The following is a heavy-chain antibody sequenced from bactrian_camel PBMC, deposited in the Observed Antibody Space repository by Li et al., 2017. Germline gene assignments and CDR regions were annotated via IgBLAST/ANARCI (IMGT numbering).Heavy chain of an antibody. D-gene: IGHD3*01. CDR1: GFTFSSYV. Sequence: HVQLVESGGGLVQPGGSLRLPCAASGFTFSSYVMTWVRQAPGKALEWVSTIYADGGVKFYRDSVKGRFTISQDSAKNVLYLQMNSLKPEDTAVYYCTAVSGYRGQGTQVTVS. J-gene: IGHJ6*01. CDR3: TAVSGY. V-gene: IGHV3S6*01. CDR2: IYADGGVK.